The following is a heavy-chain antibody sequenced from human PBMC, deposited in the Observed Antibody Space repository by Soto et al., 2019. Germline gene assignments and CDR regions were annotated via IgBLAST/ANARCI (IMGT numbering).Heavy chain of an antibody. CDR3: ASSAYGDYEFDY. Sequence: PGGSLRLSCAASGFTFSSYSMNWVRQAPGKGLEWVSSISSSSSYIYYADSVKGRFTISRDNAKNSLYLQMNSLRAEDTAVYYCASSAYGDYEFDYWGQGTLVTVSS. CDR2: ISSSSSYI. J-gene: IGHJ4*02. D-gene: IGHD4-17*01. CDR1: GFTFSSYS. V-gene: IGHV3-21*01.